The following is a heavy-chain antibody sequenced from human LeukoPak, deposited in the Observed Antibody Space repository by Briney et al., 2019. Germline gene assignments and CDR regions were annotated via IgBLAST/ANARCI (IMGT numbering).Heavy chain of an antibody. V-gene: IGHV1-69*13. CDR2: IIPPFGTA. D-gene: IGHD6-13*01. J-gene: IGHJ6*03. CDR1: GGTFSSYA. Sequence: GASVKVSCKASGGTFSSYAISWVRQAPGQGLEWMGGIIPPFGTANYAQKFQGRVTITADESTSTAYMDLSSLRSEDTAVYYCARDLRSHLYSSSDYYYMDVWGKGTTVTVSS. CDR3: ARDLRSHLYSSSDYYYMDV.